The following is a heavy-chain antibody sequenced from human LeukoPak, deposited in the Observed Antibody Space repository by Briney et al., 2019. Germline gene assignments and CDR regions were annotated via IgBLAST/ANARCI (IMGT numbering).Heavy chain of an antibody. CDR1: GGSISSGGYY. D-gene: IGHD4-17*01. CDR3: ARPRHHGDYPDAFDI. Sequence: SETLSLTCTVSGGSISSGGYYWSWIRQHPGKGLEWIGYIYYSGSTYYNPSLKSRVTISVDTSKNQFSLKLSSVTAADTAVCYCARPRHHGDYPDAFDIWGQGTMVTVSS. V-gene: IGHV4-31*03. J-gene: IGHJ3*02. CDR2: IYYSGST.